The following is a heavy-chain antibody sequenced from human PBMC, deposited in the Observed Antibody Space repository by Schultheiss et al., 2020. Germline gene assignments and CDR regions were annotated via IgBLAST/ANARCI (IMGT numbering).Heavy chain of an antibody. V-gene: IGHV1-46*01. CDR2: INPSGGST. CDR1: GYTFTSYY. D-gene: IGHD6-13*01. Sequence: ASVKVSCKTSGYTFTSYYMHWVRQAPGHGLEWMGMINPSGGSTNYAQKFQGRVTITADKSTSTAYMELSSLRSEDTAVYYCARGGIAAAGTTLWGMDVWGQGTTVTVSS. J-gene: IGHJ6*02. CDR3: ARGGIAAAGTTLWGMDV.